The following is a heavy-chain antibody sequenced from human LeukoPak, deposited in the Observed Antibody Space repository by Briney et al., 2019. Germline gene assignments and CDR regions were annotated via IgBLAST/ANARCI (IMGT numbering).Heavy chain of an antibody. D-gene: IGHD2-2*01. CDR2: IKDDGTEK. CDR1: GFTFSSYW. J-gene: IGHJ6*03. V-gene: IGHV3-7*01. CDR3: ASRGYRSSTSCYYYYYYMDV. Sequence: QAGGSLRLSCAASGFTFSSYWMTWVRQAPGKGLERVAQIKDDGTEKFYLDSLRGRFTISRDNSKDSLYLHINSLRAEDTAVYYCASRGYRSSTSCYYYYYYMDVWCKGTTVTVSS.